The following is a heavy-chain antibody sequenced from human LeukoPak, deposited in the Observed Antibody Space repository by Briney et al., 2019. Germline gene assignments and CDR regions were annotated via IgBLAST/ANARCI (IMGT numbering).Heavy chain of an antibody. CDR2: IHPNSGGT. CDR1: GYTFTGYY. J-gene: IGHJ4*02. D-gene: IGHD3-3*01. CDR3: ARPFYDFWSSYQHICFGY. Sequence: ASVKVSCQASGYTFTGYYMHWVRQAPGQGLEWMGWIHPNSGGTNYAQKVQGRVTMTRDTSTSTAYMELSRLRSDDTAVYYCARPFYDFWSSYQHICFGYWGQGTLVTVSS. V-gene: IGHV1-2*02.